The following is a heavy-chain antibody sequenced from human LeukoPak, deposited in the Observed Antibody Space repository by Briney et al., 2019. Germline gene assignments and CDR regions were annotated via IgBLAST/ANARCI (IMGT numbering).Heavy chain of an antibody. J-gene: IGHJ6*03. CDR1: GGTFSGYA. Sequence: GASVKVSCKASGGTFSGYAISWVRQAPGQGLEWMGWMNPNSGNTGYAQKFQGRVTITRNTSISTAYMELSSLRSEDTAVYYCARGPLRRYFEIYYYMDVWGKGTTVTVSS. CDR3: ARGPLRRYFEIYYYMDV. D-gene: IGHD3-9*01. V-gene: IGHV1-8*03. CDR2: MNPNSGNT.